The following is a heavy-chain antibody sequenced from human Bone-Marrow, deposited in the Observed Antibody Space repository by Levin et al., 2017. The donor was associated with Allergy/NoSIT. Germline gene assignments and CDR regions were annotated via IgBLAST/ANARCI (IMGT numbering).Heavy chain of an antibody. CDR2: IKYDGSET. V-gene: IGHV3-74*01. Sequence: SCAASGFTLSSYWMHWVRQAPGKGLVWVSRIKYDGSETSYADSVKGRFTISRDIAKNTLYLQMNSLRVEDTAVYYCARSDYADYWGQGTLVTVSS. CDR3: ARSDYADY. J-gene: IGHJ4*02. CDR1: GFTLSSYW.